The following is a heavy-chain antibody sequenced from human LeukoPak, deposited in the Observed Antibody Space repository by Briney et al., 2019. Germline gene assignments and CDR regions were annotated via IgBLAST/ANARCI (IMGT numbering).Heavy chain of an antibody. Sequence: PGGSLRLSCAASGFTLSSYGMHWVRQAPGKGLVWVAFIRYDGGKKYYADPVKGRFTISRDNSKNTLYLQMNSLRADDTAVYFCAKGPVYSYGFDWFDPWGQGTLVTVSS. CDR3: AKGPVYSYGFDWFDP. CDR1: GFTLSSYG. CDR2: IRYDGGKK. V-gene: IGHV3-30*02. D-gene: IGHD5-18*01. J-gene: IGHJ5*02.